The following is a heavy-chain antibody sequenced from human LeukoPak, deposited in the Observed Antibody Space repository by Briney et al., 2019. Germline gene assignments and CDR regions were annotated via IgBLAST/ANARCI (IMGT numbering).Heavy chain of an antibody. Sequence: LSLTCTVSGGSISGHYWSWIRQPPGKGLEWVSSISASSNFIHYAESVRGRFTISRDNAKNSLYLQMNSLGAQDTAVYYCARPATGYCSSAGCHWDSWGQGTLVTVSS. CDR1: GGSISGHY. V-gene: IGHV3-11*06. J-gene: IGHJ4*02. D-gene: IGHD2-2*01. CDR2: ISASSNFI. CDR3: ARPATGYCSSAGCHWDS.